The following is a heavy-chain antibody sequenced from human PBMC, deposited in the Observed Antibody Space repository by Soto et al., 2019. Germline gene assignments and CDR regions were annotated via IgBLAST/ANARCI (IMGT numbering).Heavy chain of an antibody. Sequence: GGSLRLSCAASGFTFSSYAMSWVRQAPGKGLGWVSGISGSGGRTYYADSVKGRFTISRDNSKHTLYLQMNSLRAEDTAVYYCAKADDFWSGYHIYYYYGMDVWGQGTTVTVS. V-gene: IGHV3-23*01. CDR2: ISGSGGRT. CDR1: GFTFSSYA. D-gene: IGHD3-3*01. CDR3: AKADDFWSGYHIYYYYGMDV. J-gene: IGHJ6*02.